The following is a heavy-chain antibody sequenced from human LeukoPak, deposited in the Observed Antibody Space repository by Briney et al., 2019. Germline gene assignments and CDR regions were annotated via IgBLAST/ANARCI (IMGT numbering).Heavy chain of an antibody. V-gene: IGHV1-2*02. CDR3: ACQYSSGWFSLDY. CDR2: INPNSGGT. Sequence: RASVKVSCKASGYTFTGYYMHWVRQAPGQGLGWMGWINPNSGGTNYAQRFQGRVTMTRDTSISTAYMELSRLRSDDTAVYYCACQYSSGWFSLDYWGQGTLVTVSS. D-gene: IGHD6-19*01. J-gene: IGHJ4*02. CDR1: GYTFTGYY.